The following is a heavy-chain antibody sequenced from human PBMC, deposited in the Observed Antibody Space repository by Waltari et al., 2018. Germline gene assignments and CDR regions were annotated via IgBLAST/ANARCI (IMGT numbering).Heavy chain of an antibody. Sequence: QPQLQESGPGLEKPSETLSLTCTVSGGSITPRSYHWAWIRQTPGKGMGWIGSIHISGSTYYNPSLRSRVTMSVDTSNNQFSLKLTSVTAADTAVYYCARQPPTTVPTPRSPFDTWGQGTMVSVSS. CDR3: ARQPPTTVPTPRSPFDT. CDR1: GGSITPRSYH. CDR2: IHISGST. V-gene: IGHV4-39*07. J-gene: IGHJ3*02. D-gene: IGHD4-17*01.